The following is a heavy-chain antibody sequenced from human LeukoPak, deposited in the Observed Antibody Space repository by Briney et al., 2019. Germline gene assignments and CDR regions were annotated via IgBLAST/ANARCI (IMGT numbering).Heavy chain of an antibody. V-gene: IGHV3-23*01. CDR2: ISGSGGST. CDR1: GFTFSSHA. D-gene: IGHD3-3*01. CDR3: AREETSDFWMSY. J-gene: IGHJ4*02. Sequence: GGSLRLSCAASGFTFSSHAMSWVRQAPGKGLEWVSAISGSGGSTHYADSVKGRFTMSRDNSKNTLYLQMNSLRAEDTAVYYCAREETSDFWMSYWGQGTLVTVSS.